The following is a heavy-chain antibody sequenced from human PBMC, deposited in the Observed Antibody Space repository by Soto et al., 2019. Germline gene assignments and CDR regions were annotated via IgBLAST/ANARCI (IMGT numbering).Heavy chain of an antibody. V-gene: IGHV4-34*01. CDR1: GGSFSGYY. CDR3: ASPVVVAATQNDY. Sequence: SETLSLTCAVYGGSFSGYYWSWIRQPPGKGLEWIGEINHSGSTNYNPSLKSRVTISVDTSKNQFSLKLSSVTAADTAVYYCASPVVVAATQNDYWGQGTLVTAPQ. J-gene: IGHJ4*02. D-gene: IGHD2-15*01. CDR2: INHSGST.